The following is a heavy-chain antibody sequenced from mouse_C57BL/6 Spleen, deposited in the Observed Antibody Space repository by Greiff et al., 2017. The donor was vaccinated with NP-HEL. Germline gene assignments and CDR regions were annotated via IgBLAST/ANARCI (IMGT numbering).Heavy chain of an antibody. Sequence: VKLQESGAELVMPGASVKLSCKASGYTFTSYWMHWVKQRPGQGLEWIGEIDPSDSYTNYNQQFKGKSTLTVDKSSSTEYMELRSLTSEDSAVYFCARVGYYEYDGDYYAMDYWGQGTSVTVSS. CDR1: GYTFTSYW. J-gene: IGHJ4*01. V-gene: IGHV1-69*01. D-gene: IGHD2-4*01. CDR3: ARVGYYEYDGDYYAMDY. CDR2: IDPSDSYT.